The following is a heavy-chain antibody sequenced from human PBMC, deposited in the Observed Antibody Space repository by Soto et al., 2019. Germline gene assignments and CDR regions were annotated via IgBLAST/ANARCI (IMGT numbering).Heavy chain of an antibody. Sequence: GASVKVSCKVSGYTLTELSMHWVRQAPGKGLEWMGGFDPEDGETIYAQKFQGRVTMTEDTSTDTAYMELSSLRSEDTAVYYCATGTYYYDSSGFLGHWFDPWGQGTLVTVSS. CDR2: FDPEDGET. D-gene: IGHD3-22*01. V-gene: IGHV1-24*01. CDR1: GYTLTELS. J-gene: IGHJ5*02. CDR3: ATGTYYYDSSGFLGHWFDP.